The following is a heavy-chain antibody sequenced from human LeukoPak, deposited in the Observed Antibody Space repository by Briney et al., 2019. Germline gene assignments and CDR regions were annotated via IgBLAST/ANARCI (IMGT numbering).Heavy chain of an antibody. V-gene: IGHV3-23*01. CDR3: ARESTRDRPGC. J-gene: IGHJ4*02. D-gene: IGHD6-19*01. CDR2: ISGSGGST. Sequence: GGSLRLSCAASGFTFSSYAMSWVRQAPGKGLEWVSAISGSGGSTYYADSVKGRFTISRDDAKNLLYLQMSSLRAEDTAVYYCARESTRDRPGCWGQGTLVTVSS. CDR1: GFTFSSYA.